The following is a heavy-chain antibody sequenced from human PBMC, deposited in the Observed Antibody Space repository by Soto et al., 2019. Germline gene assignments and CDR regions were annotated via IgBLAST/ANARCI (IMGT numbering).Heavy chain of an antibody. V-gene: IGHV1-46*01. J-gene: IGHJ4*02. CDR2: INPSGGST. D-gene: IGHD3-22*01. CDR1: GYTFTSYY. CDR3: ARFRYYYDSSGYWAIDY. Sequence: GASVKVSCKASGYTFTSYYMHWVRQAPGQGLEWMGIINPSGGSTSYAQKFQGRVTMTRDTSTSTVYMELSSLRSEDTAVYYCARFRYYYDSSGYWAIDYWGQGTLVTVSS.